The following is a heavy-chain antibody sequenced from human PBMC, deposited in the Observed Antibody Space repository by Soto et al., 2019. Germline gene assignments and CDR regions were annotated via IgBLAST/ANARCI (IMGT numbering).Heavy chain of an antibody. D-gene: IGHD2-8*01. V-gene: IGHV1-3*01. CDR2: INAGNGDT. CDR1: GYTFTSYA. CDR3: ARDPEAHSTNGVCRGDNALDI. J-gene: IGHJ3*02. Sequence: ASVKVSCKASGYTFTSYAMHWVRQAPGQRLEWMGWINAGNGDTKYSQKFQGRVTITRDTSASTAYMELSSLRSEDTAVYYCARDPEAHSTNGVCRGDNALDIWGQGTMVTVSS.